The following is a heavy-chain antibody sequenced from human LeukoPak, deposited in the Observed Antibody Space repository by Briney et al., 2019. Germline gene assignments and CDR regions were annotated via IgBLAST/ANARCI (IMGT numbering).Heavy chain of an antibody. D-gene: IGHD4-17*01. V-gene: IGHV3-21*01. Sequence: GGSLRLSCAAPGFTFSSYSMNWVRQAPGKGLEWVSSISSSSSYIYYADSVKGRFTISRDNAKNSLYLQMNSLRAEDTAVYYCARDRYGDYVEEFDYWGQGTLVTVSS. CDR2: ISSSSSYI. CDR1: GFTFSSYS. CDR3: ARDRYGDYVEEFDY. J-gene: IGHJ4*02.